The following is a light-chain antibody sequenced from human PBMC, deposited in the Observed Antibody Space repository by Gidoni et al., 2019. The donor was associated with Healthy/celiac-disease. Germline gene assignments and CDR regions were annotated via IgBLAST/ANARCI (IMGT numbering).Light chain of an antibody. CDR2: EVS. V-gene: IGLV2-14*01. Sequence: QSALTQPASVSGSPGQSITISCTGTSRDVGGYNYVSWYQQHPGKAPKLMIYEVSNRPSGVPDRFSGSKSGNTASLTISGLQAEDEADYYCSSYTSSSTPVVFGGGTKLTVL. J-gene: IGLJ2*01. CDR1: SRDVGGYNY. CDR3: SSYTSSSTPVV.